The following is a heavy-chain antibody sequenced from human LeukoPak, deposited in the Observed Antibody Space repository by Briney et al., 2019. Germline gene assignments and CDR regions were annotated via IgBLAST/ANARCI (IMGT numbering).Heavy chain of an antibody. J-gene: IGHJ5*02. CDR1: GYTFTGYY. CDR2: INPNSGGT. V-gene: IGHV1-2*02. Sequence: ASVKVSCKASGYTFTGYYMHWVRQAPGQGLEWMGWINPNSGGTNYAQKFQGRVTMTRDTSISIAYMELSRLRSDDTAVYYCARGTGDIVVVPAAPRKGYNWFDPWGQGTPVTVSS. D-gene: IGHD2-2*01. CDR3: ARGTGDIVVVPAAPRKGYNWFDP.